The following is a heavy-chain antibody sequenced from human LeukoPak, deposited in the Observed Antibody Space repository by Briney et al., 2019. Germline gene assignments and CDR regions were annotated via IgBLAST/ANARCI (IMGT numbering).Heavy chain of an antibody. CDR1: GFTFSSYA. J-gene: IGHJ6*02. V-gene: IGHV3-30-3*01. D-gene: IGHD2-2*02. CDR2: ISYDGSNK. Sequence: PGGSLRLSCAASGFTFSSYAMHWVRQAPGKGLEWVAVISYDGSNKYYADSVKGRFTISRDNSKNTLYLQMNSLRAEDTAVYYCARGLRDIVVVPAAIRYYYGMDVWGQGTTVTVSS. CDR3: ARGLRDIVVVPAAIRYYYGMDV.